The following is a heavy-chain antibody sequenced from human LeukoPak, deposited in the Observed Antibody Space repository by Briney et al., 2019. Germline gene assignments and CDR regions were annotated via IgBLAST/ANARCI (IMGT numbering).Heavy chain of an antibody. D-gene: IGHD6-19*01. Sequence: ASVKVSCKASGYTFTSYGISWVRQAPGQGLEWMGWISAYNGNTNYAQKLQGRVTITTDTSTSTAYMELRSLRSDDTAVYYCAREGEQWLRNYYYGMDVWGQGTTVTVSS. CDR1: GYTFTSYG. CDR3: AREGEQWLRNYYYGMDV. CDR2: ISAYNGNT. V-gene: IGHV1-18*01. J-gene: IGHJ6*02.